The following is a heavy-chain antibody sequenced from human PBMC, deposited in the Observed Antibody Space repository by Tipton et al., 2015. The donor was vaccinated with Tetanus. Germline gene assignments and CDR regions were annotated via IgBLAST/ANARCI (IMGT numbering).Heavy chain of an antibody. D-gene: IGHD1-1*01. Sequence: LRLSCIVSGGSVSRSSRYWSWIRQPPGKPLEWVGYIYHSGSTNYNPSLKSRVTISFGTSKNQFSLNLESVTAADTAVYYCARANNDIPKKGPFDSWGQGTLVIVSS. CDR2: IYHSGST. CDR1: GGSVSRSSRY. V-gene: IGHV4-61*01. CDR3: ARANNDIPKKGPFDS. J-gene: IGHJ4*02.